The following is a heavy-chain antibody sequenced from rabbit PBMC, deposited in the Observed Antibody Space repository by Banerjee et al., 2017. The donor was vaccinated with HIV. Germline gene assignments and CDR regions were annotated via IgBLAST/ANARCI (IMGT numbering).Heavy chain of an antibody. Sequence: QSLEESGGDLVKPGASLTLTCTASGFSFSSSYYMCWVRQAPGKGLEWIACIYGGSSGSTHYASWAKGRFTISKSTSLNTVTLQMTSLTAADTATYFCARDYIGGDGVYAFNLWGPGTLVTVS. J-gene: IGHJ4*01. CDR2: IYGGSSGST. V-gene: IGHV1S40*01. CDR1: GFSFSSSYY. D-gene: IGHD2-1*01. CDR3: ARDYIGGDGVYAFNL.